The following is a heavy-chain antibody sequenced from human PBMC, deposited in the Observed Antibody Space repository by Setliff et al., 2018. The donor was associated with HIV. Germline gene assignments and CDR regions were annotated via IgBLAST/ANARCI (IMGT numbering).Heavy chain of an antibody. Sequence: PSETLSLTCTASGFTFSTYAMSWVRQAPGKGLDWVSAISGSAADTYYAGSLKGRFTISRDNSKNTLYLQMNRLRAEDTALYYCAKRWGTEGCSGGNCYSGFHYWGQGTLVTVS. V-gene: IGHV3-23*01. J-gene: IGHJ4*02. D-gene: IGHD2-15*01. CDR2: ISGSAADT. CDR3: AKRWGTEGCSGGNCYSGFHY. CDR1: GFTFSTYA.